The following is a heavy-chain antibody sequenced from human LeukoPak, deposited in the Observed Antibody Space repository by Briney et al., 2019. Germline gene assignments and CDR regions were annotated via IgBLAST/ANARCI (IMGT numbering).Heavy chain of an antibody. CDR2: INHSGST. J-gene: IGHJ4*02. CDR1: GGSFSGYY. CDR3: AFSVVPAYYFDY. Sequence: SETLSLTCAVYGGSFSGYYWSWIRQPPGKGLEWIGEINHSGSTNYNPSLKSRVTISVDTSKNQSSLKLSSVTAADTAVYYCAFSVVPAYYFDYWGQGTLVTVSS. V-gene: IGHV4-34*01. D-gene: IGHD2-2*01.